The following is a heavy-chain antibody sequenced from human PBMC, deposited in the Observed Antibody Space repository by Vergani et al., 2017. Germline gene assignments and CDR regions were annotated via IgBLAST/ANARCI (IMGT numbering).Heavy chain of an antibody. CDR1: GYSFTNYW. J-gene: IGHJ5*02. CDR2: IYAGDSDV. Sequence: EVQLVQSGAEVKKPGESRKISCQGSGYSFTNYWIAWVGQRPGKGLEWMGIIYAGDSDVRYSPSFQGQVTMSVDKSLSTAYLQWSSLKASDTATYYCAKTHDFSSLYSSYNWFDPWGQGTQVTVSS. V-gene: IGHV5-51*03. D-gene: IGHD3-3*01. CDR3: AKTHDFSSLYSSYNWFDP.